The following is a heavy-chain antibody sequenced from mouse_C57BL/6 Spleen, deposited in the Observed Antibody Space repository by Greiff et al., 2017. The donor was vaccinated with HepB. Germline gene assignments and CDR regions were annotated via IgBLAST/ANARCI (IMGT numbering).Heavy chain of an antibody. D-gene: IGHD1-3*01. J-gene: IGHJ3*01. CDR3: ARGELGFAY. V-gene: IGHV5-16*01. Sequence: EVNLVESEGGLVQPGSSMKLSCTASGFTFSDYYMAWVRQVPEKGLEWVANINYDGSSTYYLDSLKSRFIISRDNAKNILYLQMSSLKSEDTATYYCARGELGFAYWGQGTLVTVSA. CDR2: INYDGSST. CDR1: GFTFSDYY.